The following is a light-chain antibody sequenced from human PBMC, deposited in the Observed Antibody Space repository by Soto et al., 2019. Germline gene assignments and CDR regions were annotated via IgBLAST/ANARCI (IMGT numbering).Light chain of an antibody. Sequence: QAVVTQSSSASASLGSSVKLTCTLSSGHSSYIIAWHQQQPGKAPRYLMKLEGSGSYNKGSGVPDRFSGSSSGADRYLTLSNLQSEDEADYYWETWDSNTAVFGGGTQLNVL. J-gene: IGLJ7*01. CDR3: ETWDSNTAV. V-gene: IGLV4-60*03. CDR1: SGHSSYI. CDR2: LEGSGSY.